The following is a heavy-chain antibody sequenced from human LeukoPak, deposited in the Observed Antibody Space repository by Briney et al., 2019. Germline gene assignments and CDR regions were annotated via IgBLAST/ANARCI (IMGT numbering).Heavy chain of an antibody. V-gene: IGHV4-59*01. J-gene: IGHJ4*02. CDR1: GGCISSYY. D-gene: IGHD5-18*01. CDR3: ARAPRRYSYGYFDY. CDR2: IYYSGST. Sequence: SETLSLTCTVSGGCISSYYWSWIRQPPGKGLEWIGYIYYSGSTNYNPSLKSRVTISVDTSKNQFSLKLSSVAAADTAVYYCARAPRRYSYGYFDYWGQGTLVTVSS.